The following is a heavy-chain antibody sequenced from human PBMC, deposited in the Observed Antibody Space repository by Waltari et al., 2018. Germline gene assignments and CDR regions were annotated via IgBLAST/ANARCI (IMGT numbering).Heavy chain of an antibody. Sequence: QVQLQESGPGLVKPSETLSLTCAVSGYSISSGYYWGWIRQPPGKGLEWIGSIYHSGSTYYNPSRKSRVTISVDTSKNQFSLKLSSVTAADTAVYYCARSRTYGDFDYWGQGTLVTVSS. CDR1: GYSISSGYY. CDR2: IYHSGST. V-gene: IGHV4-38-2*01. CDR3: ARSRTYGDFDY. J-gene: IGHJ4*02. D-gene: IGHD3-10*01.